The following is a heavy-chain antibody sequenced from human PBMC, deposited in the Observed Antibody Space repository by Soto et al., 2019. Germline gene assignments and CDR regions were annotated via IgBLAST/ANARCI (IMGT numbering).Heavy chain of an antibody. J-gene: IGHJ6*02. CDR2: INPSGGST. Sequence: QVQLVQSGAEVKKPGASVKVSCKASGYTFTSYYMHWVRQAPGQGLEWMGIINPSGGSTSYAQKFQGRVTMTRDTSTSTVYMELSSLRSEDTAVYYCARDPLWATRQYYYYYGMDVWGQGTTVTVSS. CDR3: ARDPLWATRQYYYYYGMDV. CDR1: GYTFTSYY. V-gene: IGHV1-46*01. D-gene: IGHD3-16*01.